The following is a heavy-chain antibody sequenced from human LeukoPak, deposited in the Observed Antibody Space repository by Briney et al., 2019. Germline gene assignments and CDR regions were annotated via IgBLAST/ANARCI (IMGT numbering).Heavy chain of an antibody. CDR3: ARGYSSSFVGASFDY. Sequence: ASVKVSCKASGGTFSSYAISWVRQAPGQGLEWMGGIIPIFGTANYAQKFQGRVTITADESTSTAYMELSSLRSEDTAVYYCARGYSSSFVGASFDYWGQGTLVTVSS. CDR2: IIPIFGTA. V-gene: IGHV1-69*01. D-gene: IGHD6-6*01. J-gene: IGHJ4*02. CDR1: GGTFSSYA.